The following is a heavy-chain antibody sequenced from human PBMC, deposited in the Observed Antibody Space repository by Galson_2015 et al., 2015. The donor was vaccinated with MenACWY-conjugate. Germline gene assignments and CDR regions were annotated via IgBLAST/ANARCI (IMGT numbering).Heavy chain of an antibody. V-gene: IGHV4-39*07. CDR1: GGSISSSSYY. CDR3: ARVRYSSSWYYFDY. J-gene: IGHJ4*02. Sequence: SETLSLTCTVSGGSISSSSYYWGWLRQPPGKGLEWIGSIYYSGSTYYNPSLKSRVTISVDTSKNQFSLKLSSVTAADAAVYYCARVRYSSSWYYFDYWGQGTLVTVSS. D-gene: IGHD6-13*01. CDR2: IYYSGST.